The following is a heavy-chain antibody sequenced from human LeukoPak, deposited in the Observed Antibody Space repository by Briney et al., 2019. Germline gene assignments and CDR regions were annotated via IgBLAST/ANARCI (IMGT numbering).Heavy chain of an antibody. D-gene: IGHD2-2*01. Sequence: GGSLRLSCAASGFTFSSYAMHWVRQAPGKGLEYVSAISSNGGSTYYANSVKGRFTISRDNSKNTLYLQMGSLRAEDMAVYYCARDTRSVVPAARTGFDYYYMDVWGKGTTVTVS. CDR1: GFTFSSYA. V-gene: IGHV3-64*01. CDR3: ARDTRSVVPAARTGFDYYYMDV. J-gene: IGHJ6*03. CDR2: ISSNGGST.